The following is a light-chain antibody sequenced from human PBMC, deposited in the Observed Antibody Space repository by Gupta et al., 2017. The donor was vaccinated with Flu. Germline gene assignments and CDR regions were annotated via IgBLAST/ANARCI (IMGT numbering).Light chain of an antibody. V-gene: IGLV7-43*01. CDR1: NGAVTDAYW. Sequence: SNGAVTDAYWPNWFQQKPGQPPRGLIYSTRNRYSWTPARFSGSLLGGKAALTLSGVQPEDEADYYCLFYYDNTVLLGGGTKLTVL. J-gene: IGLJ2*01. CDR2: STR. CDR3: LFYYDNTVL.